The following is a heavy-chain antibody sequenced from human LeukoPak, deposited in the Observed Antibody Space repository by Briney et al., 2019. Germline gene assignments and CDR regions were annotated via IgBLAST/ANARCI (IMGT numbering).Heavy chain of an antibody. J-gene: IGHJ4*02. D-gene: IGHD3-16*02. V-gene: IGHV4-34*01. CDR1: GGSFSNYY. CDR3: ARHRPYVWGRYREIDY. Sequence: SETLSLTCAVYGGSFSNYYWSWIRQPPGKGLEWIGEINHSGSTNCNPSLKSRVTISVDTSKNQFSLKLSSVTAADTAVYYCARHRPYVWGRYREIDYWGQGTLVTVSS. CDR2: INHSGST.